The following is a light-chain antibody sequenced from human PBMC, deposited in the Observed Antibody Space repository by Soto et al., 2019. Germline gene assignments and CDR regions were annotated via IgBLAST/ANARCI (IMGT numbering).Light chain of an antibody. CDR2: SNN. CDR3: STGDGRLNGRL. Sequence: QSVLTQPPSASGTPGQRVTISCSGSSSNIGTHSVNWYQQFPGTAPKLLIYSNNQRPSGVPDRFSGSKSGTSASLAISGLQFEDEADYYCSTGDGRLNGRLFGGGTKVTVL. V-gene: IGLV1-44*01. CDR1: SSNIGTHS. J-gene: IGLJ3*02.